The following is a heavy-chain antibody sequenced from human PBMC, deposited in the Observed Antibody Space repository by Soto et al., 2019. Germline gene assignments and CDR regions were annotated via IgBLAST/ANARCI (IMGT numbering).Heavy chain of an antibody. CDR3: ARGAGYSSSWHVRGSYYFDY. J-gene: IGHJ4*02. CDR2: IIPIFGTA. V-gene: IGHV1-69*06. Sequence: QVQLVQSGAEVKKPGSSVKVSCKASGGTFSSYAISWVRQAPGQGLEWMGGIIPIFGTANYAQKFQGRVTITADKSTSTAYMELSSLRSEDTAVYYCARGAGYSSSWHVRGSYYFDYWGQGTLVTVSS. D-gene: IGHD6-13*01. CDR1: GGTFSSYA.